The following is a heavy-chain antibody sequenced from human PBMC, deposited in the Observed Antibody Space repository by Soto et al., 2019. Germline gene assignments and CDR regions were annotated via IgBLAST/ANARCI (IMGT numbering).Heavy chain of an antibody. J-gene: IGHJ6*02. V-gene: IGHV4-34*01. CDR2: INHSGST. D-gene: IGHD3-3*01. CDR3: ARMRFLEWGYGMDV. CDR1: GGSFSGYY. Sequence: ASETLSLTCAVYGGSFSGYYWSWIRQPPGKGLEWIGEINHSGSTNYNPSLKSRVTISVDTSKNQFSLKLSSVTAADTAVYYCARMRFLEWGYGMDVWGQGTTVSVSS.